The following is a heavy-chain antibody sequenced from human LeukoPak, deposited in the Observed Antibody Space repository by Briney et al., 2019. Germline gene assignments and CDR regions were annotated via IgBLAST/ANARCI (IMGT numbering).Heavy chain of an antibody. CDR3: ARNGPLRWSGYSVPWFDP. J-gene: IGHJ5*02. CDR1: GGTFSSYA. D-gene: IGHD3-3*01. Sequence: GASVKVSCKASGGTFSSYAISWVRQAPGQGLEWMGGIIPIFGTANYAQKFRGRVTITTDESTSTAYMELSSLRSEDTAVYYCARNGPLRWSGYSVPWFDPWGQGTLVTVSS. V-gene: IGHV1-69*05. CDR2: IIPIFGTA.